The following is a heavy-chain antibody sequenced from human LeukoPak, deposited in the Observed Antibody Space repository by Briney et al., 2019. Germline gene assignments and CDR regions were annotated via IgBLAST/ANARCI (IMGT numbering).Heavy chain of an antibody. Sequence: GGSLRLSCAASGFTFSSYSMNWVPPAPGKGLEWVSSLSSSSSYIYYADSVKGRFTNSTDNTKKSLYLQMNSLRADDTSVYYCARDGRALSHYDLWSGLYYFDYWGQGTLVTVSS. J-gene: IGHJ4*02. V-gene: IGHV3-21*01. CDR2: LSSSSSYI. CDR1: GFTFSSYS. CDR3: ARDGRALSHYDLWSGLYYFDY. D-gene: IGHD3-3*01.